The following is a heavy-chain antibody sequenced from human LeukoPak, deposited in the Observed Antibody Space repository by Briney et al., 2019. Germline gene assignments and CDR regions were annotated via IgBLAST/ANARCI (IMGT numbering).Heavy chain of an antibody. CDR1: GFTVSSNY. J-gene: IGHJ4*02. CDR2: IYSGGST. V-gene: IGHV3-53*01. Sequence: GSLLLSCAASGFTVSSNYMSWVRQAPGKGLEWVSVIYSGGSTYYADSVKGRFTISRDSYKNTLYLQMNSLRVEDTAVYYCARLRGYSYGPPDYWGQGTLVTVSS. CDR3: ARLRGYSYGPPDY. D-gene: IGHD5-18*01.